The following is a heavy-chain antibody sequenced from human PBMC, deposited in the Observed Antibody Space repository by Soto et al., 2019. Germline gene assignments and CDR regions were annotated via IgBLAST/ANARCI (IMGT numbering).Heavy chain of an antibody. J-gene: IGHJ6*02. CDR3: ARESTHYGDLSYCYYGMEV. CDR1: GFTFSSYW. D-gene: IGHD4-17*01. Sequence: GSLRLYCAASGFTFSSYWMSWVREAPGKGLEWVANIKQDGSEKYYVDSVKGRFTISRDNAKKSLYLQMNSLRAEDTAVYYCARESTHYGDLSYCYYGMEVWGQGTTVTVSS. CDR2: IKQDGSEK. V-gene: IGHV3-7*01.